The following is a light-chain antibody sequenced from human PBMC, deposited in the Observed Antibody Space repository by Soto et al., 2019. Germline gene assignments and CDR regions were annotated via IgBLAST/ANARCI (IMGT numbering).Light chain of an antibody. CDR3: QHFHILPWT. J-gene: IGKJ1*01. V-gene: IGKV1-33*01. CDR1: QDITNH. CDR2: DAS. Sequence: DIQMTQSPSSLSASVGDRVTITCQARQDITNHLHWYQQKPGKAPKLLIYDASNLETGVPSRFSGSGFGTDFTFIINNLQPEDFATDFCQHFHILPWTVGQGTKVEIK.